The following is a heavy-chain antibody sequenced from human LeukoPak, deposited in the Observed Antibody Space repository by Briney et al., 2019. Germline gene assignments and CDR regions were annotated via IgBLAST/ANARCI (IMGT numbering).Heavy chain of an antibody. Sequence: SVKVSCKASGGTFSSYAISWVRQAPGQGLEWMGGIIPIFGTANYAQKLQGRVTMTTDTSTSTAYMELRSLRSDDTAVYYCARDRGGYFDWPYYFDYWGQGTLVTVSS. D-gene: IGHD3-9*01. V-gene: IGHV1-69*05. J-gene: IGHJ4*02. CDR1: GGTFSSYA. CDR2: IIPIFGTA. CDR3: ARDRGGYFDWPYYFDY.